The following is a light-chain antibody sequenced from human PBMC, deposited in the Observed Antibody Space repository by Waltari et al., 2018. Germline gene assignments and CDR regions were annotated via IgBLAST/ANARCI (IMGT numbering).Light chain of an antibody. CDR1: QGIATD. Sequence: IQMTQSPSSLSASVGDRVSISCRASQGIATDLTWFQQKPGKAPKSLIYGASILQSGVPSKFSGSGSGTDFTLTISSLQPGDSATYYCQQYNSWPPSFGQGTHLEIK. J-gene: IGKJ2*03. CDR2: GAS. V-gene: IGKV1-16*02. CDR3: QQYNSWPPS.